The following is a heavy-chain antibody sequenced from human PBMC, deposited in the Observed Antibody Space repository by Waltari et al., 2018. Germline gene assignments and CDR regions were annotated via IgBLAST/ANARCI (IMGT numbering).Heavy chain of an antibody. V-gene: IGHV3-33*01. J-gene: IGHJ4*02. Sequence: QVQLVVSGGGVVQPGKSLRLSCAASGFSFRSYAMHWVRQAPGKGLEWLAGIWYDGDNKYYVDSVRGRFTISRDNSKNTLYLQLNSLRAEDTAVYYCARASIAVEERGDDYFHYWGQGTLVTVSS. D-gene: IGHD6-19*01. CDR3: ARASIAVEERGDDYFHY. CDR1: GFSFRSYA. CDR2: IWYDGDNK.